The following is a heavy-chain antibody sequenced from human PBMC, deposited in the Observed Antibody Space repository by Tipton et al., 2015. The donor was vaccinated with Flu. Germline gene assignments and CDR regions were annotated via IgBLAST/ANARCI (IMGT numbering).Heavy chain of an antibody. V-gene: IGHV3-7*01. CDR3: TRRLVED. Sequence: SLRLSCAATGLTVSVYWMHWVRQAPGKGLVWVANINYDGSTIYYLDSVKGRFTISRDNAKNSVYLQMNNLRVEDTAVYYCTRRLVEDWGQGTQVTVSA. CDR2: INYDGSTI. CDR1: GLTVSVYW. J-gene: IGHJ4*02.